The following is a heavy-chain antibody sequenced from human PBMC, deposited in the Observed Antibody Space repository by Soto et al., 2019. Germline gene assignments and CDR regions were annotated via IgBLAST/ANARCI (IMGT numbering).Heavy chain of an antibody. CDR1: GGSISSYY. CDR3: ARVPAAGEGWFGP. J-gene: IGHJ5*02. D-gene: IGHD6-13*01. V-gene: IGHV4-59*01. CDR2: ISSSGST. Sequence: PSETLSLTCTVSGGSISSYYWSWIRQPPGKGLEWIGYISSSGSTNYNPSLKSRVTISVDKSKNQFSLKLSSVTAADTAGYYCARVPAAGEGWFGPWGQGTLVTVAS.